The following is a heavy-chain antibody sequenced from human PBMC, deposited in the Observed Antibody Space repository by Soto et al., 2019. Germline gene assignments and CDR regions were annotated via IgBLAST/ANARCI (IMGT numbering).Heavy chain of an antibody. V-gene: IGHV4-34*01. CDR1: GGFFRDYY. CDR2: INHTGST. J-gene: IGHJ4*02. D-gene: IGHD3-22*01. CDR3: ARGLPHSYYDSSGYSDY. Sequence: SSGTLFLTCAFYGGFFRDYYLSWIRQPPGNGLGWIGEINHTGSTNYNRSLNSRVTLSVDTSKNQFSLKLSSLTAADTVVYYCARGLPHSYYDSSGYSDYWGQGTLVTVSS.